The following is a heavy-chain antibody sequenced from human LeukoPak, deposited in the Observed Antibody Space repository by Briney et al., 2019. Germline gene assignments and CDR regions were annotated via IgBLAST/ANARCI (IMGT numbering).Heavy chain of an antibody. D-gene: IGHD2-15*01. J-gene: IGHJ4*02. CDR2: IYHSGST. CDR1: GYSISSGYY. Sequence: SETLSLTCAVSGYSISSGYYWGWIRQPPGKGLEWIGSIYHSGSTYYNPSLKSRVTISVDTSKNQFSLKVSSVTAADTAVYYCARDSQSVVAADYWGQGILVTVSS. CDR3: ARDSQSVVAADY. V-gene: IGHV4-38-2*02.